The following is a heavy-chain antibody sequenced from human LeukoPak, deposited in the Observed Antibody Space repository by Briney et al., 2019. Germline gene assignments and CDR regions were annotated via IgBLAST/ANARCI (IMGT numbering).Heavy chain of an antibody. CDR3: ARAGVVSNPNSYWYFDL. CDR2: IYYSGSS. V-gene: IGHV4-61*05. J-gene: IGHJ2*01. D-gene: IGHD3-3*01. Sequence: SETLSLTCTVSGGFISSSSYYWGWIRQPPGKGLEWIGYIYYSGSSNYNPSLESRVTISVDTSKNQFSLKLSSVTAADTAVYYCARAGVVSNPNSYWYFDLWGRGTLVTVSS. CDR1: GGFISSSSYY.